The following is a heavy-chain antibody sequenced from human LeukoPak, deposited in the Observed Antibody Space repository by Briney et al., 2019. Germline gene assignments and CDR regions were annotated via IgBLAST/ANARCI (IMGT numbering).Heavy chain of an antibody. CDR1: GFTFDDYA. Sequence: GGSLRLSCAASGFTFDDYAMHWVRQAPGKGLEWVSGISWNSGSIGYADSVKGRFTISRDNAKNSLYLQMNSLRAEDTALYYCAKDPYDSTSYYFDYWGQGTLVTVSS. J-gene: IGHJ4*02. CDR2: ISWNSGSI. D-gene: IGHD3-22*01. CDR3: AKDPYDSTSYYFDY. V-gene: IGHV3-9*01.